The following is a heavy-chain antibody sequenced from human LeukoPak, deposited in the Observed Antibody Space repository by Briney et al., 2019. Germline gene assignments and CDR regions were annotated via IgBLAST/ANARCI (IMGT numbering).Heavy chain of an antibody. Sequence: GASVKVSCKASGGTFSSYAISWVRQAPGQGLEWMGRIIPIFGTASYAQKFQGRVTITTDESTSTAYMELSSLRSEDTAVYYCASKYYYDSSGSFDYWGQGTLVTVSS. D-gene: IGHD3-22*01. V-gene: IGHV1-69*05. CDR3: ASKYYYDSSGSFDY. CDR1: GGTFSSYA. J-gene: IGHJ4*02. CDR2: IIPIFGTA.